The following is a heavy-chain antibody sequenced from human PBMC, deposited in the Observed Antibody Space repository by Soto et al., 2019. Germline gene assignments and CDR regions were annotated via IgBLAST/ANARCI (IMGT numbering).Heavy chain of an antibody. V-gene: IGHV5-51*01. CDR2: IYPGDSDT. CDR1: GYRFSSYW. CDR3: ARQGSNGAYYYYGMDV. J-gene: IGHJ6*02. D-gene: IGHD2-8*01. Sequence: GESLKISCKGSGYRFSSYWIAWLRQMPVKGLEWMGIIYPGDSDTKYSPSFQGQVTFSVDKSNSTAYLQWSSLKASDTAMYFCARQGSNGAYYYYGMDVWGQGTTVTVSS.